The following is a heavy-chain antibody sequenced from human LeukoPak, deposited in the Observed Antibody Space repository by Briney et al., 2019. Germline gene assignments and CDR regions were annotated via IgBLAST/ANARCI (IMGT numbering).Heavy chain of an antibody. CDR1: GFTVSSNY. V-gene: IGHV3-53*01. Sequence: PGGSLRLSCAASGFTVSSNYMSWVRQAPGKGLEWVSVIYSGGSTYYADSVKGRFTISRDNSKNTLYLQMNSLRAEDTAVYYCAREISGYDYYYFDYWGQGTLVTVS. D-gene: IGHD5-12*01. CDR3: AREISGYDYYYFDY. J-gene: IGHJ4*02. CDR2: IYSGGST.